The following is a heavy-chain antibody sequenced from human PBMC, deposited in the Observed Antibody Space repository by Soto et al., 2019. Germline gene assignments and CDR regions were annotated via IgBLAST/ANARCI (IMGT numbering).Heavy chain of an antibody. CDR2: ISGSGGST. CDR3: AKDVFEMATSGFDY. Sequence: PSETLSLTCTVSGGSISSGSYYWAWIRQPPGKGLEWVSAISGSGGSTYYADSVKGRFTISRDNSKNTLYLQMNSLRAEDTAVYYCAKDVFEMATSGFDYWGQGTLVTVSS. J-gene: IGHJ4*02. CDR1: GGSISSGSY. D-gene: IGHD5-12*01. V-gene: IGHV3-23*01.